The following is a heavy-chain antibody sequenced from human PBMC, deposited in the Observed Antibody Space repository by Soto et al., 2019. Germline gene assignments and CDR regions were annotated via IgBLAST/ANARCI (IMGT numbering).Heavy chain of an antibody. Sequence: GGSLRLSCAASGFTFSSYAMSWVRQAPGKGLEWVSAISGSGGSTYYADSVKGRFTISRDNSKNTLYLQMNSLRAEDTAVYYCAKDSGRIVVATIFDYWGQGTLVTVSS. CDR2: ISGSGGST. CDR1: GFTFSSYA. D-gene: IGHD1-26*01. J-gene: IGHJ4*02. V-gene: IGHV3-23*01. CDR3: AKDSGRIVVATIFDY.